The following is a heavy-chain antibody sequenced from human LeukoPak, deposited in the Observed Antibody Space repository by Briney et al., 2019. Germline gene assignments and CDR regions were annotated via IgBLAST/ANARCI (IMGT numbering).Heavy chain of an antibody. CDR2: LSRGGGTK. V-gene: IGHV3-23*01. Sequence: GGSLRLSCTGSGFNFNMFAMNWVRQAPGQGLEWVSGLSRGGGTKNYADSVKGRFTISRDKSQNMVFLQMNSLRPEDTAVYYCAKEQRIRHCSEGVCMEGYYFDYWSQGSLVTVSS. CDR1: GFNFNMFA. J-gene: IGHJ4*02. CDR3: AKEQRIRHCSEGVCMEGYYFDY. D-gene: IGHD2-8*01.